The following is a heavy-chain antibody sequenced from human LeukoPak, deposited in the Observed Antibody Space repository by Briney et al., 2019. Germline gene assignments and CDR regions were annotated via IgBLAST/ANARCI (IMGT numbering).Heavy chain of an antibody. CDR2: ISSSSSTI. J-gene: IGHJ4*02. Sequence: GGSLRLSCAASGFTFSSYSMNWVRQAPGKGLEWVSYISSSSSTIYYADSVKGRFTISRDNAKNSLYLQMNSLRAEDTAVYYCARDAPRYCSSTSCYAGGSDYWGQGTLVTVSS. CDR3: ARDAPRYCSSTSCYAGGSDY. CDR1: GFTFSSYS. V-gene: IGHV3-48*04. D-gene: IGHD2-2*01.